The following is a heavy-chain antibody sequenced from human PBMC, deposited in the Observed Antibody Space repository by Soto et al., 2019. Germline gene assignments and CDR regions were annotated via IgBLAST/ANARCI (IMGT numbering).Heavy chain of an antibody. CDR2: IWYDGSNK. CDR1: GFTFSSYG. D-gene: IGHD4-17*01. CDR3: ARDGNYGGNSYFQH. V-gene: IGHV3-33*01. Sequence: QVQLVESGGGVVQPGRSLRLSCAASGFTFSSYGMHWVRQAPGKGLEWVAVIWYDGSNKYYADSVKGRFTISRDNSKNTLYLQMNSLRAEDTAVYYCARDGNYGGNSYFQHWGQGTLVTVSS. J-gene: IGHJ1*01.